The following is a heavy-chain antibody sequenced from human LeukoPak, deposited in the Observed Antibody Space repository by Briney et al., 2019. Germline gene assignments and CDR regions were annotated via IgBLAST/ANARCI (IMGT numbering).Heavy chain of an antibody. Sequence: ASVKVSCKASGYTFTGYYMHWVRQAPGQGVEWMGWINPNSGGTNYAQKFQGRVTMTRDTSISTAYMELSRLRSDDTAVYYCARGTTNYYEDAFDIWGQGTMVTVSS. CDR1: GYTFTGYY. CDR3: ARGTTNYYEDAFDI. D-gene: IGHD3-22*01. V-gene: IGHV1-2*02. J-gene: IGHJ3*02. CDR2: INPNSGGT.